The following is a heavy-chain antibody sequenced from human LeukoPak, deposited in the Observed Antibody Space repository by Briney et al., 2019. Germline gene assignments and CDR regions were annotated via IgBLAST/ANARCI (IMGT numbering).Heavy chain of an antibody. J-gene: IGHJ4*02. CDR2: IYHSGST. V-gene: IGHV4-38-2*02. Sequence: SETLSLTCTVSGYSISSGYDWGWIRQPPGKGREWIGSIYHSGSTYYNPSLRSRVTISVDTSKNQFSLKLSSVTAADTAVYYCARAEITMIVVVKYYFDYWGQGTLVTVSS. CDR3: ARAEITMIVVVKYYFDY. D-gene: IGHD3-22*01. CDR1: GYSISSGYD.